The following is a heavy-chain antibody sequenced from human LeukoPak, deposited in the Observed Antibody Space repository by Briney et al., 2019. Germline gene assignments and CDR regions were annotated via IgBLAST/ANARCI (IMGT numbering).Heavy chain of an antibody. CDR3: ARARASNYGLFDY. Sequence: GGSLRLSCAASGFTLSSYWMHWVRQVPGKGLVWVSRINTDGRTTTYADSVKGRFTISRDIAKNTLFLQMNSLRAEDMAVYYCARARASNYGLFDYWGQGTLVTVSS. J-gene: IGHJ4*02. CDR2: INTDGRTT. D-gene: IGHD5-18*01. CDR1: GFTLSSYW. V-gene: IGHV3-74*01.